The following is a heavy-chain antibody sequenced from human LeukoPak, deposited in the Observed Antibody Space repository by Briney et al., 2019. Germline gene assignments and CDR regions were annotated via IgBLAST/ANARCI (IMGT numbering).Heavy chain of an antibody. CDR3: ARGMYCSGGSCYGEYFQH. D-gene: IGHD2-15*01. V-gene: IGHV3-21*01. Sequence: GGSLRLSCAASGFTFSSYAMSWVRQAPGKGLEWVSSISSSSSYIYYADSVKGRFTISRDNAKNSLYLQMNSLRAEDTAVYYCARGMYCSGGSCYGEYFQHWGQGTLVTVSS. J-gene: IGHJ1*01. CDR2: ISSSSSYI. CDR1: GFTFSSYA.